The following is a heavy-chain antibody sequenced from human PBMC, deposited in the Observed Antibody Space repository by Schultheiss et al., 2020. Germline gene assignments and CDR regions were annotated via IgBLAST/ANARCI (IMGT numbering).Heavy chain of an antibody. CDR3: ARAAGSTSRGYYYYYGVDV. Sequence: SQTLSLTCTVSGGSISSYYWSWIRQPAGKGLEWIGYIYYSGSTYYNPSLKSRVTISVDTSKNQFSLKLSSVTAADTAVYYCARAAGSTSRGYYYYYGVDVWGQGTTVTVSS. J-gene: IGHJ6*02. CDR2: IYYSGST. D-gene: IGHD2-2*01. CDR1: GGSISSYY. V-gene: IGHV4-59*06.